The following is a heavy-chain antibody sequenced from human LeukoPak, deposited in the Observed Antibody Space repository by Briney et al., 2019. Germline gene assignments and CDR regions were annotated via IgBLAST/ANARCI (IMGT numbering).Heavy chain of an antibody. Sequence: SETLSLTCAVYGGSFSGYYWSWIRQPPGKGLEWIGEINHSGSTNYSPSLKSRVTISVDTSKKQFSLKLSSVTAADTAVYYCARGGRGSATTKPIDYWGQGTLVTVSS. V-gene: IGHV4-34*01. CDR3: ARGGRGSATTKPIDY. CDR1: GGSFSGYY. CDR2: INHSGST. J-gene: IGHJ4*02. D-gene: IGHD1-26*01.